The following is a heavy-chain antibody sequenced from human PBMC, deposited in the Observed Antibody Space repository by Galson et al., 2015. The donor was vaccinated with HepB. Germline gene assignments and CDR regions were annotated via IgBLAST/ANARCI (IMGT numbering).Heavy chain of an antibody. D-gene: IGHD4-17*01. J-gene: IGHJ6*02. CDR2: IWYDGSNK. Sequence: SLRLSCAASGFTFSSYGMHWVRQAPGKGLEWVAVIWYDGSNKYYADSVKGRFTISRDNSKNTLYLQMNSLRAEDTAVYYCARDLHDYEAPYYYGMDVWGQGTTVTVSS. CDR3: ARDLHDYEAPYYYGMDV. CDR1: GFTFSSYG. V-gene: IGHV3-33*08.